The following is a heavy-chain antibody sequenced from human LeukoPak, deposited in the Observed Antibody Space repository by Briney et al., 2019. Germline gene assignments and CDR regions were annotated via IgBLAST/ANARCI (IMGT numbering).Heavy chain of an antibody. CDR2: IIPIFGTA. J-gene: IGHJ3*02. CDR1: GGTFSSYA. D-gene: IGHD6-13*01. Sequence: SVKVSCKASGGTFSSYAISWVRQAPGQGLEWMGGIIPIFGTANYAQKFQGRVTITADESTSTAYMELSSLRSEDTAVYYCAREGGDPYSSSCCAFDIWGQGTMVTVSS. V-gene: IGHV1-69*13. CDR3: AREGGDPYSSSCCAFDI.